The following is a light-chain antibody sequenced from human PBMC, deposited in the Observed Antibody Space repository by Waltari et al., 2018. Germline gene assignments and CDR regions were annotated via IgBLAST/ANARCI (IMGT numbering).Light chain of an antibody. V-gene: IGLV2-11*02. CDR2: DVS. CDR3: CSYAGSYDVV. Sequence: QSALTQPRSVSGSPGQSVTISCTGTSSAVGGCDYVPWYQQHPGKAPKLMIYDVSKRPSGVPDRLSGSKSGNTASLTISGLQAEDEADYYCCSYAGSYDVVFGGGTKLTVL. J-gene: IGLJ2*01. CDR1: SSAVGGCDY.